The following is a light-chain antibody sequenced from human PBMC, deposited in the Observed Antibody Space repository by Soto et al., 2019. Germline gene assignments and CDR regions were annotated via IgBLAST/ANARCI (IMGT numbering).Light chain of an antibody. CDR1: QSMSTY. CDR2: AAS. Sequence: DIQMTQSPSSLSASVGDRVTITCRASQSMSTYLNWYQHKPGTAPNLLIYAASSLQSGVPSRFSGSGSGTDFTLTISSLQPEDFVTYYCQQSFSTPPTFGGGTKVEIK. V-gene: IGKV1-39*01. J-gene: IGKJ4*01. CDR3: QQSFSTPPT.